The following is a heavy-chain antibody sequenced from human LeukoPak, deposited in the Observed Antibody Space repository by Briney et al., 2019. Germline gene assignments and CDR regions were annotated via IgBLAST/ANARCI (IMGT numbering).Heavy chain of an antibody. CDR1: GGSISSGDSY. J-gene: IGHJ4*02. CDR3: ARHISANTGYFDY. CDR2: IYYTGDS. D-gene: IGHD1/OR15-1a*01. Sequence: PSETLSLTCTVSGGSISSGDSYWGWIRQSPGEGLEWIGSIYYTGDSYYNPSLKTRAAIFVDTSRDQFSLDPSFVTAADTALYYCARHISANTGYFDYCGQGTLVTVSS. V-gene: IGHV4-39*01.